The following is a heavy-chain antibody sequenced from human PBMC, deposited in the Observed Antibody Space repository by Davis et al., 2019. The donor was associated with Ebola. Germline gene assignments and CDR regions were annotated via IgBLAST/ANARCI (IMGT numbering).Heavy chain of an antibody. CDR1: GDSVSSNSAV. CDR2: TYYRSKWYN. CDR3: ARANYYYYGMDV. Sequence: SQTLSLTCAISGDSVSSNSAVWTWIRQSPSRGLEWLGRTYYRSKWYNDYAVSVKSRITINPDTSKNQFSLQLNSVTPEDTAVYYCARANYYYYGMDVWGQGTTVTVSS. V-gene: IGHV6-1*01. J-gene: IGHJ6*02.